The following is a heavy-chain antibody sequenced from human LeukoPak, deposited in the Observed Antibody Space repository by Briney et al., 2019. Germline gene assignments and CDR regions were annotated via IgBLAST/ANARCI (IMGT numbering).Heavy chain of an antibody. CDR3: ARDLNYYDSSGGFDY. V-gene: IGHV3-30-3*01. CDR1: GFTFSSYG. CDR2: ISYDGSNK. J-gene: IGHJ4*02. Sequence: GGSLRLSCAASGFTFSSYGMHWVRQAPGKGLEWVAVISYDGSNKYYADSVKGRFTISRDNSKNTLYLQMNSLRAEDTAVYYCARDLNYYDSSGGFDYWGQGTLVTVSS. D-gene: IGHD3-22*01.